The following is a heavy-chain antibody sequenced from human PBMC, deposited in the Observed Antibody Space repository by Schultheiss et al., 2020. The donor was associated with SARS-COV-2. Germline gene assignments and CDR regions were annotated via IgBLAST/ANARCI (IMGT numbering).Heavy chain of an antibody. CDR3: ARDPCSTNCPFDY. CDR2: ISGSGGST. V-gene: IGHV3-23*01. D-gene: IGHD2-2*01. CDR1: GFIFRAND. Sequence: SLLLSCAASGFIFRANDMSWVRQVPGKGLEWVSAISGSGGSTYYADSVKGRFIISRDNAKTSLSVQMNSLRAEDTAVYYCARDPCSTNCPFDYWGQGTLVTVSS. J-gene: IGHJ4*02.